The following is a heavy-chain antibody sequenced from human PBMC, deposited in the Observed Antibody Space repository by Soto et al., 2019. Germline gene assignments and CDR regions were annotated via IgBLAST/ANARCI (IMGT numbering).Heavy chain of an antibody. D-gene: IGHD3-9*01. CDR1: GGSISSYY. CDR3: ARVGAYYDILTGYYRGYFDY. V-gene: IGHV4-59*01. Sequence: PSETLSLTCTVSGGSISSYYWSWIRQPPGKGLEWIGYIYYSGSTNYNPSLKSRVTISVDTSKNQFSLKLSSVTAADTAVYYCARVGAYYDILTGYYRGYFDYWGQGTLVTVS. J-gene: IGHJ4*02. CDR2: IYYSGST.